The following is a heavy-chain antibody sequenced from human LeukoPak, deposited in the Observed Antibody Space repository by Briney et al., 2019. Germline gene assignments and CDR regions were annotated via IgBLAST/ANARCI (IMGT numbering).Heavy chain of an antibody. Sequence: GGSLRLSCAASGFIFTSYWMHWVRQAPGKGLLWVTRINSDGGITDYADSVKGRFTISRDNSKNTLYLQMNSLRVEDTAVYYCALGLVTDYWGQGTLVTVSS. J-gene: IGHJ4*02. CDR3: ALGLVTDY. CDR1: GFIFTSYW. CDR2: INSDGGIT. D-gene: IGHD3-9*01. V-gene: IGHV3-74*01.